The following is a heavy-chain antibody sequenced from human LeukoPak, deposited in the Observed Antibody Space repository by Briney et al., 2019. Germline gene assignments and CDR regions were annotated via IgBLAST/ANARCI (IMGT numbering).Heavy chain of an antibody. CDR1: GFTFSSYS. V-gene: IGHV3-21*01. D-gene: IGHD6-13*01. Sequence: GGSLRLSCAASGFTFSSYSMNWVRQAPGKGLEWVSSISSSSSYIYYADSVKGRFTIFRDNAKNSLYLQMNSLRAEDTAVYYCARAPGQQLRGYYFDYWGQGTLVTVSS. J-gene: IGHJ4*02. CDR2: ISSSSSYI. CDR3: ARAPGQQLRGYYFDY.